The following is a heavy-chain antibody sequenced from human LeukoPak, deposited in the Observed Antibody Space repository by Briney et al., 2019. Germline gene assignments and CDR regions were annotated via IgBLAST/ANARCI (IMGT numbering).Heavy chain of an antibody. J-gene: IGHJ4*02. CDR1: GGSISSSSYY. CDR3: AIIAAASGDY. D-gene: IGHD6-13*01. V-gene: IGHV4-39*07. CDR2: IYYSGST. Sequence: SETPSLTCTVSGGSISSSSYYWGWIRQPPGKGLEWIGSIYYSGSTYYNPSLKSRVTISVDTSKNQFSLKLSSVTAADTAVYYCAIIAAASGDYWGQGTLVTVSS.